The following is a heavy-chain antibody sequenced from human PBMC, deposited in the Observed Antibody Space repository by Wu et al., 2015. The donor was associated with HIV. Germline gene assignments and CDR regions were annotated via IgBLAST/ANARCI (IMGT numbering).Heavy chain of an antibody. CDR2: IITLFGTT. CDR3: ARDKSSSSFDY. V-gene: IGHV1-69*15. CDR1: GGSFTNYI. D-gene: IGHD6-19*01. J-gene: IGHJ4*02. Sequence: QVQLAQSGAEVKKPGSSVKVSCKASGGSFTNYIVTWVRQAPGQGLEWMGRIITLFGTTNYAQKFQGRVTITADDFTSTSYMELTRLRSEDTAVYYCARDKSSSSFDYWGQGTLVTVSS.